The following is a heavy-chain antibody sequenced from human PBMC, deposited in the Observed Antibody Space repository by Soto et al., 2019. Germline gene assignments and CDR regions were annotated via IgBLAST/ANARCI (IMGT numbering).Heavy chain of an antibody. CDR2: IYHSGST. V-gene: IGHV4-38-2*01. CDR3: ASIAAAGTVPTYGMDV. J-gene: IGHJ6*02. Sequence: SETLSLTCAVSSYSISSGYYWGWIRQPPGKGLEWIGSIYHSGSTYYNPSLKSRVTISVDTSKNQFSLKLSSVTAADTAVYYCASIAAAGTVPTYGMDVWGQGTTVTV. D-gene: IGHD6-13*01. CDR1: SYSISSGYY.